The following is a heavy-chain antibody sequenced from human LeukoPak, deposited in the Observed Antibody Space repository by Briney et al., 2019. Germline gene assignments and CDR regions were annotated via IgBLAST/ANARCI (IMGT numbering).Heavy chain of an antibody. CDR2: INPSGGST. CDR3: ARDRRFGESSSFGY. Sequence: GASVKVSCKASGYTFTSYYMHWVRQAPGQGLEWMGIINPSGGSTSYAQKFQGRVTMTRDTSISTAYMELSRLRSDDTAVYYCARDRRFGESSSFGYWGQGTLVTVSS. D-gene: IGHD3-10*01. J-gene: IGHJ4*02. CDR1: GYTFTSYY. V-gene: IGHV1-46*01.